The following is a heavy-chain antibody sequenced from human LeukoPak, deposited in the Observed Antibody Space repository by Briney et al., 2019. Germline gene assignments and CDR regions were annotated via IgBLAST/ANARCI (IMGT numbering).Heavy chain of an antibody. CDR1: GGSISSSSYY. CDR2: IYYSGST. Sequence: PSETLSLTCTVSGGSISSSSYYWGWIRQPPGKGLEWIGSIYYSGSTYYNPSLKSRVTISVDTSKNQFSLKLSSVTAADTAVYYCARLYCSGGSCYSRRGGYFDYWGQGTLVTVSS. J-gene: IGHJ4*02. CDR3: ARLYCSGGSCYSRRGGYFDY. D-gene: IGHD2-15*01. V-gene: IGHV4-39*01.